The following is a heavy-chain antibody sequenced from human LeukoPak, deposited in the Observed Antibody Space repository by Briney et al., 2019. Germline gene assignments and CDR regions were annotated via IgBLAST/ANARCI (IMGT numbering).Heavy chain of an antibody. CDR1: GYTFTSYG. CDR2: ISANNDNT. D-gene: IGHD1-26*01. CDR3: ARDGNIVGANDFDY. J-gene: IGHJ4*02. Sequence: ASVKVSCKASGYTFTSYGISWVRQGPGQGLEWMGWISANNDNTNYAQKFQGRVTMTRDTSTSTVYMELSSLRSEDTAVYYCARDGNIVGANDFDYWGQGTLVTVSS. V-gene: IGHV1-18*01.